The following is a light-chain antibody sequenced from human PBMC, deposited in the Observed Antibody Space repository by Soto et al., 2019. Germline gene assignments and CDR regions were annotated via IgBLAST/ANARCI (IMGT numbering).Light chain of an antibody. CDR2: SNN. V-gene: IGLV1-44*01. CDR3: AAWDDSLNGVV. J-gene: IGLJ2*01. Sequence: QSVLTQPPSASGTPGQRVTIPCSGSSSNIGSNTVNWYQQLPGTAPKLLIYSNNQRPSGVPDRFSGSKSGTSASLAISGLQSEGEADYYCAAWDDSLNGVVFGGGTQLTVL. CDR1: SSNIGSNT.